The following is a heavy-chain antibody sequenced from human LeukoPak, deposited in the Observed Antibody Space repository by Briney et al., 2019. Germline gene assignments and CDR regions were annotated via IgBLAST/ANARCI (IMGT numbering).Heavy chain of an antibody. J-gene: IGHJ4*02. CDR1: GGSFSGYY. Sequence: SETLSLTCAVYGGSFSGYYWSWIRQPPGKGLEWIGEINHSGSTNYNPSLKSRVTISVDTSKNQFSLKLSSVTAADTAVYYCARTGWSGGTASVDYWGQGTLVTVSS. D-gene: IGHD6-19*01. V-gene: IGHV4-34*01. CDR2: INHSGST. CDR3: ARTGWSGGTASVDY.